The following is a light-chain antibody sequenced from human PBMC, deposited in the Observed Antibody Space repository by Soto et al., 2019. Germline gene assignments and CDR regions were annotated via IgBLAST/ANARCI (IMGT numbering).Light chain of an antibody. CDR1: QAISSN. V-gene: IGKV3-15*01. CDR3: QHYNNWLGT. Sequence: EIVMTQSPATLSVYRGERATLCCRANQAISSNLAWYQQKPGQAPRLLIYGASTRATGIPDRFSGSGSGTEFILTISSLQSEDFAVYYCQHYNNWLGTFGGGTKVDIK. J-gene: IGKJ4*01. CDR2: GAS.